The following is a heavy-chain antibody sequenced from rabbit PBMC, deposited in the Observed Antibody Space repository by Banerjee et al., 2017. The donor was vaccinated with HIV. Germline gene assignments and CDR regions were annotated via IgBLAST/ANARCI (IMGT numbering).Heavy chain of an antibody. CDR3: ARSSYDYGYGSDL. CDR1: GFSFSSSYW. V-gene: IGHV1S40*01. Sequence: QSLEESGGDLVKPGASLTLTCTASGFSFSSSYWICWVRQAPGKGLEWIACIYAGSSGSTYYASWAKGRFTISKTSSTTVTLQMTSLTAADTATYFCARSSYDYGYGSDLWGPGTLVTVS. J-gene: IGHJ6*01. D-gene: IGHD6-1*01. CDR2: IYAGSSGST.